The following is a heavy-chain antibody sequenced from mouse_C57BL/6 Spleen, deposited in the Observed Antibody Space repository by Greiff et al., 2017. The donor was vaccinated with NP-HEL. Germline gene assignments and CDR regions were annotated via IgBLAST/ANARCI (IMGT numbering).Heavy chain of an antibody. D-gene: IGHD2-5*01. V-gene: IGHV5-17*01. Sequence: EVQRVESGGGLVKPGGSLKLSCAASGFTFSDYGMHWVRQAPEKGLEWVAYISSGSSTIYYADTVKGRFTISRDNAKNTLFLQMTSLRSEDTAMYYCARTEYYSSHYYAMDYWGQGTSVTVSS. CDR1: GFTFSDYG. CDR3: ARTEYYSSHYYAMDY. J-gene: IGHJ4*01. CDR2: ISSGSSTI.